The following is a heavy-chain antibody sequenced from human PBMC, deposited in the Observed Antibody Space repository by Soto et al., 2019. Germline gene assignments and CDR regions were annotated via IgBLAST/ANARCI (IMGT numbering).Heavy chain of an antibody. J-gene: IGHJ4*02. D-gene: IGHD4-17*01. CDR2: LTGSGDST. CDR1: GFTFSSFA. CDR3: AKGTAVTTGDMAY. V-gene: IGHV3-23*01. Sequence: EVQLLESGGGLVQPGGSLRLSCAASGFTFSSFAMTWVRQAPGKGLEWVSSLTGSGDSTYYADSVKGRFTISRDNSKNTLYLQMNSLSADDTALYSCAKGTAVTTGDMAYWGQGTLVTVSS.